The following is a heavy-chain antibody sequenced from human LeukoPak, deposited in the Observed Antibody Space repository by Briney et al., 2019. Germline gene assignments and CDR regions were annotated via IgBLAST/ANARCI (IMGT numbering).Heavy chain of an antibody. D-gene: IGHD6-19*01. Sequence: VASVKVSCKASGYTFTSCDINWVRQATGQGLEWMGWMNPNSGNTGYAQKFQGRVTMTRNTSISTAYMELSSLRSEDTAVYYCARLGIAVAGTPPVEYYYGMDVWGQGTTVTVSS. CDR3: ARLGIAVAGTPPVEYYYGMDV. CDR2: MNPNSGNT. CDR1: GYTFTSCD. J-gene: IGHJ6*02. V-gene: IGHV1-8*01.